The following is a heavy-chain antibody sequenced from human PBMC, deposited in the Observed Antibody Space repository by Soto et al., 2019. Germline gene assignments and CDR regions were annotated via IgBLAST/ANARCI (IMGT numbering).Heavy chain of an antibody. CDR3: ASGLSTAAGTRNY. V-gene: IGHV3-74*01. J-gene: IGHJ4*02. D-gene: IGHD6-13*01. CDR2: VKSDFSST. Sequence: GGSLRLSCVGSGFTFSNYWMHWVRQAPVNGLEFVSRVKSDFSSTSYADSVKGRFTISRYNAKNTLYLQMNSLRADDTAVYYCASGLSTAAGTRNYWGPGTLVTVSS. CDR1: GFTFSNYW.